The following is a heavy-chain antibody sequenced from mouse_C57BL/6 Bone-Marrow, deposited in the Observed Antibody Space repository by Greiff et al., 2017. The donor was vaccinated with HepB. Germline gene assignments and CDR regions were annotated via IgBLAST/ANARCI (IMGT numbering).Heavy chain of an antibody. J-gene: IGHJ2*01. CDR1: GYTFTSYG. V-gene: IGHV1-58*01. CDR3: AREDYYYGSLDY. D-gene: IGHD1-1*01. CDR2: INIGNGYT. Sequence: VQLQQSGAELVRPGSSVKMSCKTSGYTFTSYGINWVKQRPGQGLEWIGYINIGNGYTEYNEKFKGKATLTSDTSSSTAYMQLSSLTSEDSAIYFCAREDYYYGSLDYWGQGTTLTVSS.